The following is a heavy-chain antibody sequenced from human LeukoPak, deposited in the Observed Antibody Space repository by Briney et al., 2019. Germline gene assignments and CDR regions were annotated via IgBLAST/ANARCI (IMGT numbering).Heavy chain of an antibody. D-gene: IGHD3-3*01. J-gene: IGHJ4*02. CDR3: ARAPITIFGVVKSH. CDR1: GGTFSSYA. Sequence: ASVKVSCKASGGTFSSYAISWVRQAPGQGLEWMGWISAYNGNTNYAQKLQGRVTMTTDTSTSTAYMELRSLRSDDTAVYYCARAPITIFGVVKSHWGQGTLVTVSS. CDR2: ISAYNGNT. V-gene: IGHV1-18*01.